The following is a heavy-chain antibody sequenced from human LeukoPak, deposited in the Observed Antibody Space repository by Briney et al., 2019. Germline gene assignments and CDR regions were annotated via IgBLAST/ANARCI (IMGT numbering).Heavy chain of an antibody. D-gene: IGHD6-13*01. J-gene: IGHJ4*02. CDR3: ARVRAAAIPYYFDY. CDR2: IYYSGCT. CDR1: GGSFSGYY. Sequence: SETLSLTCAVYGGSFSGYYWSWIRQPPGKGLEWIGSIYYSGCTYYNGPLKSRVSISVDTSKNKLSLKVSSVTAADTAVYYCARVRAAAIPYYFDYWGQGTLATVSS. V-gene: IGHV4-34*01.